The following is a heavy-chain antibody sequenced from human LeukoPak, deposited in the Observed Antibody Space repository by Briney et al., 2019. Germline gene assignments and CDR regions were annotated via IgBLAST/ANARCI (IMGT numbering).Heavy chain of an antibody. CDR3: ARGCCRVDYYYYYYMDV. CDR2: VYNSGNT. CDR1: GASISSYY. D-gene: IGHD2-15*01. V-gene: IGHV4-59*01. J-gene: IGHJ6*03. Sequence: PSETLSLACTVSGASISSYYWSWIRQPPGKGLEWIGYVYNSGNTDYNPSLKSRVTISVDTSKKQFSLRVSSVTAADTAVYYCARGCCRVDYYYYYYMDVWGKGTTVTVSS.